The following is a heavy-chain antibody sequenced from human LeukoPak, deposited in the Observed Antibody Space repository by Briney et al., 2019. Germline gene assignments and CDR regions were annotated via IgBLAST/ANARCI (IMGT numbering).Heavy chain of an antibody. D-gene: IGHD5-24*01. J-gene: IGHJ5*02. Sequence: PSETLSLTCTVSGGSISSSNYCWGWIRQPPGKGLEWIGSICYSGNTFYNPSLKSRVTLSVDTSKNQFSLRVSSVTAADTAFYYCARIENYIPEHWFDHWGQGTLVTVSS. CDR3: ARIENYIPEHWFDH. CDR2: ICYSGNT. V-gene: IGHV4-39*01. CDR1: GGSISSSNYC.